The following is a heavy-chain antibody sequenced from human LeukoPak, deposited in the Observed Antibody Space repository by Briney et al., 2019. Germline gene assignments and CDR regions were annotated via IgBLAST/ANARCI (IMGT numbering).Heavy chain of an antibody. Sequence: SETLSLTCSVSGDSITGYYWGWIRQPPGKGLEWIGNIYYTGNTYYNSSLKSRVTISVDTSKNQFSLKLSSVTAADTAVYYCARGTGNSFYDFWSGYYFSAQNYYYMDVWGKGTTVTVSS. D-gene: IGHD3-3*01. CDR2: IYYTGNT. J-gene: IGHJ6*03. V-gene: IGHV4-39*07. CDR1: GDSITGYY. CDR3: ARGTGNSFYDFWSGYYFSAQNYYYMDV.